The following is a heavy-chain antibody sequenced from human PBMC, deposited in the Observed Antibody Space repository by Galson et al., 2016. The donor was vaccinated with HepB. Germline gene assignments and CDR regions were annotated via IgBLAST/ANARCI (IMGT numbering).Heavy chain of an antibody. CDR2: IKAGSGDT. J-gene: IGHJ4*02. V-gene: IGHV1-3*01. CDR3: ARSRAYYYDSRGHYYEPGFDV. D-gene: IGHD3-22*01. CDR1: GYDFAKYA. Sequence: SVKVSCKASGYDFAKYAMHWVRQAPGLRLEWMGWIKAGSGDTKYSQTFQDRVNITMDTSASTAYMELSSLRSEDTAVHYYARSRAYYYDSRGHYYEPGFDVWGQGTLVSVSS.